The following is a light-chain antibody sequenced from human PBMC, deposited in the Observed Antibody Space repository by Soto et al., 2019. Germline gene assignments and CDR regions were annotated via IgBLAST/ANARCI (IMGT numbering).Light chain of an antibody. J-gene: IGLJ1*01. CDR3: QSYDSSLSGSEV. Sequence: QSALTQPPSVSGAPGQRVTISCTGSGSNIGAGYDVHWYQQLPGTAPKLLIYGNSNRPSGVPDRFSGSKSGTSASLAITGLQAEDEADYYCQSYDSSLSGSEVFGTGTKVTVL. CDR2: GNS. V-gene: IGLV1-40*01. CDR1: GSNIGAGYD.